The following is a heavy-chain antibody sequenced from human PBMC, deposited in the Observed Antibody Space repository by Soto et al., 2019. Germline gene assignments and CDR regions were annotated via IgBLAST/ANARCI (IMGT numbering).Heavy chain of an antibody. CDR2: ISYDGSNK. CDR1: GFTFSSYG. V-gene: IGHV3-30*18. J-gene: IGHJ1*01. CDR3: AKEGLAAAEEYFQH. Sequence: PGGSLRLSCAASGFTFSSYGMHWVRQAPGKGLEWVAVISYDGSNKYYADSVKGRFTISRDNSKNTLYLQMNSLRAEDTAVYYCAKEGLAAAEEYFQHWGQGTLVTVSS. D-gene: IGHD6-13*01.